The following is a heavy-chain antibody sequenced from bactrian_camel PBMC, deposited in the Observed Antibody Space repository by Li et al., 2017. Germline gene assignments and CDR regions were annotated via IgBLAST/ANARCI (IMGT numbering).Heavy chain of an antibody. D-gene: IGHD3*01. Sequence: HVQLVESGGGSVQAGGSLRLSCKSSGSSLSTRVMAWFRQAPGKEREGVAVRSANTGGTYYAESVKGRFIVSRDAANTLSLQMNDLTPEDTGMYYCAASFSTTVGGTLRPQSYNYWGQGTQVTVS. V-gene: IGHV3S54*01. J-gene: IGHJ4*01. CDR2: RSANTGGT. CDR3: AASFSTTVGGTLRPQSYNY. CDR1: GSSLSTRV.